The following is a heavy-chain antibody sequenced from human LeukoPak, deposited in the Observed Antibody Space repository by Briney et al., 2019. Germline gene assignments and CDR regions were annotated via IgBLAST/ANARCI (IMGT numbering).Heavy chain of an antibody. CDR3: ARDRGSTTARGVPSWFDP. D-gene: IGHD3-10*01. J-gene: IGHJ5*02. CDR2: VVPSGVT. Sequence: PSETLSLTCTVSGDSVSNDVYYWTWIRQPAGKGLGWIGRVVPSGVTRYNPSFEGRLTISVDTAKNQFSLKLTSMTAADTAVYYCARDRGSTTARGVPSWFDPWGQGTLVTVSS. V-gene: IGHV4-61*02. CDR1: GDSVSNDVYY.